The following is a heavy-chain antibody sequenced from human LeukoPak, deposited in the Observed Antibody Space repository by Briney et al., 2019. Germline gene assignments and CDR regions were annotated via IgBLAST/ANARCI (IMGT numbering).Heavy chain of an antibody. D-gene: IGHD3-3*01. J-gene: IGHJ3*02. CDR2: IYYSGST. CDR3: ASLPYDFWSGFAFDI. Sequence: SETLSLTCTVSGGSISNYYWSWIRQPPGKGLEWIGYIYYSGSTNYNPSLKSRVTISVDTSKNQFSLKLSSVTAADTAVYYCASLPYDFWSGFAFDIWGQGTMVTVSS. V-gene: IGHV4-59*08. CDR1: GGSISNYY.